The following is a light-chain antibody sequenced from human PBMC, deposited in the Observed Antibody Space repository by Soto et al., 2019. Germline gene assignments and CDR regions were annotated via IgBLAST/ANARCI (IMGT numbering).Light chain of an antibody. CDR1: SSDVGSYNV. Sequence: QSALTQPASVSGSPGQSITISCTGTSSDVGSYNVVSWYQQHPGKAPKLMISEDSKRPSGVSNRFSGSKSGNTASLTISGLQPEDEADYYCSSSTTTIAHVLFGGGTKVTVL. CDR2: EDS. J-gene: IGLJ2*01. V-gene: IGLV2-14*02. CDR3: SSSTTTIAHVL.